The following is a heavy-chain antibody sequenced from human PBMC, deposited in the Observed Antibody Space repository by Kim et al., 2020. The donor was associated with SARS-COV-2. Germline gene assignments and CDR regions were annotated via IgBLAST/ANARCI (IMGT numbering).Heavy chain of an antibody. CDR1: GFTFSSYS. CDR2: ISSSSSTI. J-gene: IGHJ4*02. CDR3: ARDQYCSGGSCYVSLAGYRDY. D-gene: IGHD2-15*01. V-gene: IGHV3-48*02. Sequence: GGSLRLSCAASGFTFSSYSMNWVRQAPGKGLEWVSYISSSSSTIYYADSVKGRFTISRDNAKNSLYLQMNSLRDEDTAVYYCARDQYCSGGSCYVSLAGYRDYWGQGTLVTVSS.